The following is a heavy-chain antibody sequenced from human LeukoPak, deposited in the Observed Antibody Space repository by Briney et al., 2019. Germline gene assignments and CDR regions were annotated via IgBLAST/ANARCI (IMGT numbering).Heavy chain of an antibody. CDR3: ARVRGDPPLSSYCGMDV. J-gene: IGHJ6*02. V-gene: IGHV3-21*01. Sequence: GGSLRLSCAASGFTFSSYSMNWVRQAPGKGLEWVSSISSSSSYIYYADSVKGRFTIPRDNAKNSLYLQMNSLRAEDTAVYYCARVRGDPPLSSYCGMDVWGQGTTVTVSS. CDR2: ISSSSSYI. D-gene: IGHD2-21*01. CDR1: GFTFSSYS.